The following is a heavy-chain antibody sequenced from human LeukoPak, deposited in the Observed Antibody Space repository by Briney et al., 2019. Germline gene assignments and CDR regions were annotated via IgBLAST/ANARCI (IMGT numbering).Heavy chain of an antibody. J-gene: IGHJ3*02. Sequence: SETLSLTCTVSGGSISSSSYYWGWIRQPPGKGLEWIGSIYYSGSTYYNPSLKSRVTISVDTSKNQFSLKLSSVTAADTAVYYCARHLMITFGGVIVPLAFDIWGQGTMVTVSS. V-gene: IGHV4-39*01. D-gene: IGHD3-16*02. CDR2: IYYSGST. CDR1: GGSISSSSYY. CDR3: ARHLMITFGGVIVPLAFDI.